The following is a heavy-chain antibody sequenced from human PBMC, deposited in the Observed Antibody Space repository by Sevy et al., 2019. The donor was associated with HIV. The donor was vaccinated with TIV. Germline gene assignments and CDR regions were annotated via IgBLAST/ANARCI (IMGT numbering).Heavy chain of an antibody. Sequence: GGCLRLSCAASGFTFSSYSMNWVRQAPGKGLERVSSISTINNYIYYADSMKGRFTISSDNAKNSLFLQMNSLTAEDTAVYYSARMGGLTDNGMDVWGQGTTVRVSS. CDR1: GFTFSSYS. CDR3: ARMGGLTDNGMDV. CDR2: ISTINNYI. D-gene: IGHD6-25*01. V-gene: IGHV3-21*01. J-gene: IGHJ6*02.